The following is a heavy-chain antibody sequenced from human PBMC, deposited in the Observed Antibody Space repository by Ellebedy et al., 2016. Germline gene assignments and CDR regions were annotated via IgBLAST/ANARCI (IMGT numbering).Heavy chain of an antibody. CDR2: IYYSGST. Sequence: SETLSLTXTVSGGSVSSGSYYWSWIRQPPGKGLEWIGYIYYSGSTNYNPSLKSRVTISVDTSKNQFSLKLSSVTAADTAVYYCATDLRGIDYWGQGTLVTVSS. CDR1: GGSVSSGSYY. CDR3: ATDLRGIDY. D-gene: IGHD3-10*01. V-gene: IGHV4-61*01. J-gene: IGHJ4*02.